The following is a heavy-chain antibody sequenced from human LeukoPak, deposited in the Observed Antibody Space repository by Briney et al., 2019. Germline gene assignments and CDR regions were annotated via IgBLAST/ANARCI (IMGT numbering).Heavy chain of an antibody. CDR1: GGSFSGYY. J-gene: IGHJ4*02. V-gene: IGHV4-34*01. Sequence: SETLSLTCAVYGGSFSGYYWSWIRQPPGKGLEWIGEINHSGSTNYNPSLKSRVTISVDTSKNQFSLKLSSVTAADTAVYYCARDRKWKSRYFDYWGQGTLVTVSS. D-gene: IGHD1-1*01. CDR2: INHSGST. CDR3: ARDRKWKSRYFDY.